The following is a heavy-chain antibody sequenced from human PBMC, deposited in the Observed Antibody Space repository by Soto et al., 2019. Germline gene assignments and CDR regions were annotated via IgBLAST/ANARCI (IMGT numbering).Heavy chain of an antibody. CDR2: ISHDGSDK. D-gene: IGHD6-19*01. V-gene: IGHV3-30*03. Sequence: GGSLILSCAASGFPFGDFGMHWLRQAPGKGLEWVAVISHDGSDKFYADSVKGRFTISRDNSKNTLYLDLNSLKAEDTAMYYCARGGSTGWFYFGFWGQGTQVSVPS. CDR3: ARGGSTGWFYFGF. CDR1: GFPFGDFG. J-gene: IGHJ4*02.